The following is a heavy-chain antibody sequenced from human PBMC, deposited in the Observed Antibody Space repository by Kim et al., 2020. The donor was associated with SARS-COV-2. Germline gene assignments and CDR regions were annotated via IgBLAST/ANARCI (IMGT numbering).Heavy chain of an antibody. D-gene: IGHD6-13*01. Sequence: SETLSLTCTVSGGSISSYYWSWIRQPPGKGLEWIGYIYYSGSTNYNPSLKSRVTISVDTSKNQFSLKLSSVTAADTAVYYCASIAAAGELRFDSLGQGTL. V-gene: IGHV4-59*01. CDR3: ASIAAAGELRFDS. CDR1: GGSISSYY. CDR2: IYYSGST. J-gene: IGHJ5*01.